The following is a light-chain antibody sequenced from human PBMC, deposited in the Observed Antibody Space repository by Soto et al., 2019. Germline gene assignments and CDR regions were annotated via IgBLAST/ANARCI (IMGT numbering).Light chain of an antibody. CDR2: RSS. CDR1: QGISSW. J-gene: IGKJ4*01. CDR3: QQYKSALT. Sequence: DIQMTQSPSTLSASVGDRVTITCRASQGISSWLAWYQQKPGKAPKLLISRSSTLESGVPSRFSGSGSGTDITLTITSLQPDDFATYYCQQYKSALTFGGGTKVEIK. V-gene: IGKV1-5*03.